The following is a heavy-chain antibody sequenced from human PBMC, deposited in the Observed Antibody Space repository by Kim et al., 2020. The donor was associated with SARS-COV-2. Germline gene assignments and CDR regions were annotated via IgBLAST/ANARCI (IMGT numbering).Heavy chain of an antibody. Sequence: ASVKVSCKASGYTFTSYGISWVRQAPGQGLEWMGWISAYNGNTNYAQKLQGIVTMTTDTSTSTAYMELRSLRSDDTAVYYCAGEAVRGVSVVRLEDYWGQGPLVTVSS. V-gene: IGHV1-18*01. CDR1: GYTFTSYG. CDR3: AGEAVRGVSVVRLEDY. CDR2: ISAYNGNT. D-gene: IGHD3-10*01. J-gene: IGHJ4*02.